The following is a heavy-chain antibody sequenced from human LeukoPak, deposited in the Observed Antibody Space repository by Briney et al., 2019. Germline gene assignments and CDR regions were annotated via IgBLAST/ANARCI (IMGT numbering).Heavy chain of an antibody. Sequence: GESLKISCKGSGYSFTSYWIDWVRQMPGKGLEWMGIIYPGDSDTRYSPSFQGQVTISADKSISTAYLQWSSLKASDTAMYYCASLGSGSYYPFDAFDIWGQGTMVTVSS. J-gene: IGHJ3*02. D-gene: IGHD3-10*01. CDR3: ASLGSGSYYPFDAFDI. CDR1: GYSFTSYW. CDR2: IYPGDSDT. V-gene: IGHV5-51*01.